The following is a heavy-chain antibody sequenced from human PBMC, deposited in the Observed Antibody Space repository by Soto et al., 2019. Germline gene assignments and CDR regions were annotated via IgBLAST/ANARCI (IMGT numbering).Heavy chain of an antibody. CDR2: ISFDGLNE. J-gene: IGHJ4*02. CDR1: GFTFRNYG. V-gene: IGHV3-30*18. CDR3: AKDIPFKPTGPTASPVIDY. Sequence: QVQLLDSGGGVVQPGRSLRLSCAASGFTFRNYGMHWVRQAPGKGLEWVAFISFDGLNEYYADSVKGRFTLSRDNSENTLYLQMNSLRVEDTAVYYCAKDIPFKPTGPTASPVIDYWGPGTLVTVSS. D-gene: IGHD2-8*02.